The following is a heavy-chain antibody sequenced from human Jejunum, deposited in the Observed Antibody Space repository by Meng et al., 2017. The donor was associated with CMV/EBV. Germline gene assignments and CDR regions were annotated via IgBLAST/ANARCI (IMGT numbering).Heavy chain of an antibody. D-gene: IGHD2-8*01. CDR2: ISNDGSKT. CDR1: GFIFSYYA. CDR3: ARELASWCYFNS. J-gene: IGHJ4*02. Sequence: VQILDSGGGLVPPGGSLRLSCEASGFIFSYYAMHWVRQAPGKGLEWVAVISNDGSKTYFADSVKDRFTISRDNSKETLFLQMNSLRPEDTAVYYCARELASWCYFNSWGQGTLVTVSS. V-gene: IGHV3-30-3*01.